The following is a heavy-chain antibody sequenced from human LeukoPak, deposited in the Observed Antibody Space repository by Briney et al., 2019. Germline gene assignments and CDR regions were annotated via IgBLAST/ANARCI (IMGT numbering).Heavy chain of an antibody. CDR1: GGCSSGNY. D-gene: IGHD6-19*01. Sequence: SETLSLTCAVYGGCSSGNYWTWFRQPPGKGLEWIGEINRGGDTDYNPSLKSRVTISVDTSKNQFSLKLSSIIAADTAVYYCATLPMRQWLVQRDYYFDYWGQGTLVTVSS. V-gene: IGHV4-34*01. CDR3: ATLPMRQWLVQRDYYFDY. J-gene: IGHJ4*02. CDR2: INRGGDT.